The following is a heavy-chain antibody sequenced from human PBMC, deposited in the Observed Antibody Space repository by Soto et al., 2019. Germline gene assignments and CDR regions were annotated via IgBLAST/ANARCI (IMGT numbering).Heavy chain of an antibody. D-gene: IGHD1-26*01. CDR3: ARDRAVGDTTNDFDY. V-gene: IGHV3-74*01. Sequence: PGGSLRLSCAASGFIFSNYWMHWVRQVPGKGLVWVARIDSDGTTTRYADSVKGRFTISRDYAENTLYLQMNSLRADDTAVYYCARDRAVGDTTNDFDYWGQGTLVTV. J-gene: IGHJ4*02. CDR2: IDSDGTTT. CDR1: GFIFSNYW.